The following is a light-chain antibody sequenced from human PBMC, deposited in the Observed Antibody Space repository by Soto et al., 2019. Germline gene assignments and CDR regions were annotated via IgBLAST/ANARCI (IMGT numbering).Light chain of an antibody. J-gene: IGKJ4*01. V-gene: IGKV1-27*01. CDR2: AAS. CDR1: QGISNY. CDR3: QKYNSVPLT. Sequence: DIQMTQSPSSLSASVGDRVTITCRASQGISNYLAWYQQKPGKVHKLLIYAASTLHSGVPSRFSGSGSGPDFTLTISTLQPEDVATYYCQKYNSVPLTFRGGTKVEIK.